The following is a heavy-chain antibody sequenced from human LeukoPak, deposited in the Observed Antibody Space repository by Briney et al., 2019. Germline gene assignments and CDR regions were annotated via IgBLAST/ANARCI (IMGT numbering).Heavy chain of an antibody. Sequence: GGSLRLSCAASGFXFYSYTINWVRQAPGKGLEWVSYISSTSSTIYYADSVKGRFTISRDNAKNSLYLQMNSLRDEDTAVYYCARDLLRYFDYWGQGTLVTVSS. CDR3: ARDLLRYFDY. J-gene: IGHJ4*02. V-gene: IGHV3-48*02. CDR1: GFXFYSYT. CDR2: ISSTSSTI. D-gene: IGHD2-15*01.